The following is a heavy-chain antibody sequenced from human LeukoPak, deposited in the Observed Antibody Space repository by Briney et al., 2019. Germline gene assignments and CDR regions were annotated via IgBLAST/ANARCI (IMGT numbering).Heavy chain of an antibody. CDR1: GGSISRYY. Sequence: PSETLSLTCTVSGGSISRYYWSWVRQPPGKGLEWIGYIYYSGSTNYNPSLKSRVTMSVDTSKNQFSLNLSSVTAADTAVYYCARDPSGSYHYYDYWGQGTLVTVSS. CDR3: ARDPSGSYHYYDY. V-gene: IGHV4-59*12. D-gene: IGHD1-26*01. J-gene: IGHJ4*02. CDR2: IYYSGST.